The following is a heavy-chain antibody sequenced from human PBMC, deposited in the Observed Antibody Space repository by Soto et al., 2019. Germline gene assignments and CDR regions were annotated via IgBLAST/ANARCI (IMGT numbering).Heavy chain of an antibody. J-gene: IGHJ4*02. CDR3: ARVRPLYYYDSSGLDY. D-gene: IGHD3-22*01. Sequence: SVKVSCKASGGTFSSYAISWVRQAPGQGLEWMGGIIPIFGTANYAQKFQGRVTITADESTSTAYMELSSLRSEDTAVYYCARVRPLYYYDSSGLDYWGQGTLVTVYS. CDR2: IIPIFGTA. CDR1: GGTFSSYA. V-gene: IGHV1-69*13.